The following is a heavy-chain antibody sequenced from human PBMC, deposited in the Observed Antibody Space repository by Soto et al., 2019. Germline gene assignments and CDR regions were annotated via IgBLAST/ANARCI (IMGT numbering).Heavy chain of an antibody. CDR3: ALKVVTYYDN. D-gene: IGHD2-21*02. CDR2: INPAGGTT. Sequence: QVQLVQSGAEVKKPGASVRISCRASGYSFTSTYVHWGRQAPGQGPEWMGIINPAGGTTYYAQKFQGRLTITSDTSTDTVFMDLNDLTSEDTAVYFCALKVVTYYDNWGQGTLLTVSS. CDR1: GYSFTSTY. J-gene: IGHJ4*02. V-gene: IGHV1-46*01.